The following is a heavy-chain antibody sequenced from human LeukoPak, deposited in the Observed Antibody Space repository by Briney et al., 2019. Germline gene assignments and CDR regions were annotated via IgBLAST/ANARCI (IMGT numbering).Heavy chain of an antibody. D-gene: IGHD3-3*02. J-gene: IGHJ4*02. CDR1: GFTFVDFG. CDR3: ARDRQGTPFSVSHFDC. V-gene: IGHV3-20*04. CDR2: INWDGSIT. Sequence: PGGSLRLSCETSGFTFVDFGLSWVRQAPGKGLEWISGINWDGSITDYADSVKGRFTMSRDNARNSLYLQMDSLRVEDTAFYYCARDRQGTPFSVSHFDCWGQGTLVTVSS.